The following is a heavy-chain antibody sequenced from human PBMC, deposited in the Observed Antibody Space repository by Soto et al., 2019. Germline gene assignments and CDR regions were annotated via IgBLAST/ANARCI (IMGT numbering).Heavy chain of an antibody. V-gene: IGHV1-18*01. J-gene: IGHJ3*02. D-gene: IGHD1-26*01. CDR3: ARARSGSYFEADAFDI. Sequence: ASVNVSCKASGYTFTSYGISWVRQAPGQGLEWMGWISAYNGNTNYAQKLQGRVTMTTDTSTSTAYMELRSLRSDDTAVYYCARARSGSYFEADAFDIWGQGTMVTVSS. CDR2: ISAYNGNT. CDR1: GYTFTSYG.